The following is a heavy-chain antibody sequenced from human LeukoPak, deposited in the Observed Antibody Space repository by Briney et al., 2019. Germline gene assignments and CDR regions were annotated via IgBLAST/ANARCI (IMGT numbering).Heavy chain of an antibody. CDR1: GGSFSGYY. CDR2: INHSGST. V-gene: IGHV4-34*01. J-gene: IGHJ4*02. D-gene: IGHD6-13*01. CDR3: ARTQHINIDY. Sequence: PSETLSLTCAVYGGSFSGYYWSWIRQPPGKGLEWIGEINHSGSTNYNPSLKSRVTISVDTSKNQFSLKLSSVTAADTAVYYCARTQHINIDYWGQGTLVTVSS.